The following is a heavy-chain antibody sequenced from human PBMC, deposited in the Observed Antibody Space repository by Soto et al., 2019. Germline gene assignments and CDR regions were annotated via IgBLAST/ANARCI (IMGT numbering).Heavy chain of an antibody. J-gene: IGHJ4*02. V-gene: IGHV3-21*01. CDR3: ARVSHENMWTTVPPHLYYFDY. D-gene: IGHD4-4*01. CDR1: GFTFSSYS. Sequence: GGSLRLSCAASGFTFSSYSMNWVRQAPGKGLEWVSSISSSSYIYYADSVKGRFTISRDNSKNTLYLQMNSLRAEDTAVYYCARVSHENMWTTVPPHLYYFDYWGKGTLVTVSP. CDR2: ISSSSYI.